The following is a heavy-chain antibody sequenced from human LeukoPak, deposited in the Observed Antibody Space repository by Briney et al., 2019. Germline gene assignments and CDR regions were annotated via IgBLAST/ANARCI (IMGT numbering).Heavy chain of an antibody. V-gene: IGHV3-23*01. Sequence: GGSLRLSCAASGFTFSSYGMSWVRQAPGKGLEWVSAISGSGGSTYYAGSVKGRFTISRDNSKNTLYLQMNSLRAEDTAVYYCAKDSHCSGGSCYSGWFDPWGQGTLVTVSS. CDR3: AKDSHCSGGSCYSGWFDP. J-gene: IGHJ5*02. D-gene: IGHD2-15*01. CDR1: GFTFSSYG. CDR2: ISGSGGST.